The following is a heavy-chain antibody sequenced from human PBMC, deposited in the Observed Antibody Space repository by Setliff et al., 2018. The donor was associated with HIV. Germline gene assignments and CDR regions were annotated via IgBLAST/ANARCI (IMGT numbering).Heavy chain of an antibody. D-gene: IGHD3-3*01. CDR2: VYYSGES. V-gene: IGHV4-31*03. Sequence: PSETLSLTCTVSGGSISRGGRYWGWVRQHPGRGLEWVGYVYYSGESFYNPSLRGRITILQDKSKNQFSLEVRSVTAADTAIYYCASALVGGASPFDYWGQGALVTVSS. CDR3: ASALVGGASPFDY. J-gene: IGHJ4*01. CDR1: GGSISRGGRY.